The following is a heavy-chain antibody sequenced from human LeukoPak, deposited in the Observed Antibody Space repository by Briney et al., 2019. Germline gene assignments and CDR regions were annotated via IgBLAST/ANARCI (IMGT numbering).Heavy chain of an antibody. D-gene: IGHD3-22*01. V-gene: IGHV1-8*01. CDR3: ASPSAHIYDSSGYYNA. J-gene: IGHJ5*02. CDR2: MNPNSGNT. Sequence: ASGKVSCKAAGYTFTSYDINWVRRATGQGLEWMGWMNPNSGNTGCAQKFQGRVTMTRDTSISTAYMELSSLRSEDTAVYSCASPSAHIYDSSGYYNAWGQGTLVTVSS. CDR1: GYTFTSYD.